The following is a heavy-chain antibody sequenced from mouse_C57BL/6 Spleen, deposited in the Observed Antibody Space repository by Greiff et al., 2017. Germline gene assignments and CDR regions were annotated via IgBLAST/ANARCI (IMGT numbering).Heavy chain of an antibody. CDR3: ARRENYFDY. CDR2: IYPGSGNT. CDR1: GYTFTDYY. Sequence: QVQLKESGAELVRPGASVKLSCKASGYTFTDYYINWVKQRPGQGLEWIARIYPGSGNTYYNEKFKGKATLTAEKSSSTAYMQLSSLTSEDSAVYFCARRENYFDYWGQGTTLTVSS. V-gene: IGHV1-76*01. J-gene: IGHJ2*01.